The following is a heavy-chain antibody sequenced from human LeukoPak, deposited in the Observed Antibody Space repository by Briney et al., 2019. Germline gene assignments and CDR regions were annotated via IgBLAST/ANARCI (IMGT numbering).Heavy chain of an antibody. CDR1: SGSISSTSYY. J-gene: IGHJ4*02. CDR2: IIYSGNT. CDR3: ARERGSYSSSSYFDY. D-gene: IGHD6-6*01. Sequence: SETLSLTCTASSGSISSTSYYWGWIRQPPGRGLEWIGGIIYSGNTYYNPSLKSRVTISVDTSKNQFSLKLSSVTAADTAVYYCARERGSYSSSSYFDYWGQGTLVTVSS. V-gene: IGHV4-39*07.